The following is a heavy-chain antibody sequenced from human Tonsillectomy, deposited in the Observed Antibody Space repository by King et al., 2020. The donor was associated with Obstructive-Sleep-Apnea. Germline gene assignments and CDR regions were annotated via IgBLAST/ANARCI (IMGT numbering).Heavy chain of an antibody. CDR3: VRNSVGGHFDY. CDR1: GFIFGDFY. Sequence: QLVQSGGGLLKPGGSLRLSCASYGFIFGDFYMSWIRQAPGKGLEWVSHISSGGATTYYADSVKGRFTISRDNARNSLFLQMNSLRAEETAVYYCVRNSVGGHFDYWGEGTLVTVSS. D-gene: IGHD2-15*01. CDR2: ISSGGATT. J-gene: IGHJ4*02. V-gene: IGHV3-11*01.